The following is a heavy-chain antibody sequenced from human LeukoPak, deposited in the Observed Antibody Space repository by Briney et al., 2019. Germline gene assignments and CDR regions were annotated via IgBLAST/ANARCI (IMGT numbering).Heavy chain of an antibody. Sequence: SETLSLTCAVSGGSISSSNWWSWVRQPPGKGLEWIGEIYHSGSTNYNPSLKSRVTISVDTSKNQFSLKLSSVTAADTAVYYCARFGDGYLYYFDYWGQGTLVTVSS. CDR1: GGSISSSNW. CDR3: ARFGDGYLYYFDY. D-gene: IGHD5-24*01. V-gene: IGHV4-4*02. J-gene: IGHJ4*02. CDR2: IYHSGST.